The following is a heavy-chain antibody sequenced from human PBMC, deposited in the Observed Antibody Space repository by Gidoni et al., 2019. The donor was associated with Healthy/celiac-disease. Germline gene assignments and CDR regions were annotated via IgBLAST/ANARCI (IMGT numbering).Heavy chain of an antibody. CDR2: IVVGSGNT. CDR1: GFTFTSSA. D-gene: IGHD4-17*01. V-gene: IGHV1-58*01. Sequence: QMQLVQSGPEVKKPGTSVKVPCKASGFTFTSSAVQWVRQARGQRLEWIGWIVVGSGNTNYAQKFQERVTITRDMSTSTAYMELSSLRSEDTAVYYCAADSLDGDYALGYWGQGTLVTVSS. CDR3: AADSLDGDYALGY. J-gene: IGHJ4*02.